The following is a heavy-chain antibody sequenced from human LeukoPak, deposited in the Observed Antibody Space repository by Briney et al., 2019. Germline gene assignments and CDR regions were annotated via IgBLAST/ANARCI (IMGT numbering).Heavy chain of an antibody. Sequence: ASVKVSCKASGYTFTSYGISWVRQAPGQGLEWMGWISAYNGNTNYAQKLQGRVTMTTDTSTSTAYMELRSLRSDDTAVYYCAYQPPLYSSGWYDAFDIWGQGTMVTVSS. CDR3: AYQPPLYSSGWYDAFDI. D-gene: IGHD6-19*01. V-gene: IGHV1-18*01. J-gene: IGHJ3*02. CDR2: ISAYNGNT. CDR1: GYTFTSYG.